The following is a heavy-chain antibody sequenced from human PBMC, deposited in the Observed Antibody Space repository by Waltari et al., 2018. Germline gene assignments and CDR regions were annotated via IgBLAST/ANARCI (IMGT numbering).Heavy chain of an antibody. V-gene: IGHV1-2*02. Sequence: QVQLVQSGAEVKKPGASVKVSCKASGYTFTGYYMHWVRQDHGQGLELVCVIYSGGGTFYADSLKVRFTISRDNSKNTIFLQMNSLRPEDTAVYYCSGGYPEQRYFFYYWGQGTLVTVSS. D-gene: IGHD5-18*01. CDR1: GYTFTGYY. J-gene: IGHJ4*02. CDR2: IYSGGGT. CDR3: SGGYPEQRYFFYY.